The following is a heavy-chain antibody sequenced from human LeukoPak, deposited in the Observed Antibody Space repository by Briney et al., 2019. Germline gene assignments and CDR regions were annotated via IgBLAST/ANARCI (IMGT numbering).Heavy chain of an antibody. D-gene: IGHD1-26*01. V-gene: IGHV3-21*01. J-gene: IGHJ4*02. Sequence: GGSLRLSCAASGFTFSSYSMNWIRQAPGKGLEWVSSISSSTSYIYYADSVKGRFTISKDNAKNSLYLQMNSLRAEDTAVYYCARDSGSGNNDYWGQGTLVTVSS. CDR2: ISSSTSYI. CDR3: ARDSGSGNNDY. CDR1: GFTFSSYS.